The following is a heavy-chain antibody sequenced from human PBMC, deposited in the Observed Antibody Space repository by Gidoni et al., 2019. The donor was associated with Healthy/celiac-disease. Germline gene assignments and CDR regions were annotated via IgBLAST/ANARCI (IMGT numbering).Heavy chain of an antibody. CDR3: ATGEVLRFLEWLLYFDN. D-gene: IGHD3-3*01. CDR1: GFTFRSYA. J-gene: IGHJ4*02. V-gene: IGHV3-23*01. CDR2: ISVSGGST. Sequence: EVQLLESGGGLVQPGGSLRLDCADSGFTFRSYAMSWVRQAPGKGLGWFSAISVSGGSTYYADSVKGRFTISRDNSKNTLYLQMNSLRAEDTAVYYCATGEVLRFLEWLLYFDNWGQGTLVTVSS.